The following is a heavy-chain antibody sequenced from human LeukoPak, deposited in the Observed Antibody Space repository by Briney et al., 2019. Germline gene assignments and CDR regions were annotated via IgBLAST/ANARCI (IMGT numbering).Heavy chain of an antibody. Sequence: ASVKVSCKASGYTFTGYYMHWVRQAPGQGLEWMGWINPNSGGTNYAQKFQGRVTMTRDTSISTAYMELSRLRSDDTAVYYCEREADTAMVLSGYWGQGTLVTVSS. D-gene: IGHD5-18*01. J-gene: IGHJ4*02. CDR2: INPNSGGT. CDR1: GYTFTGYY. V-gene: IGHV1-2*02. CDR3: EREADTAMVLSGY.